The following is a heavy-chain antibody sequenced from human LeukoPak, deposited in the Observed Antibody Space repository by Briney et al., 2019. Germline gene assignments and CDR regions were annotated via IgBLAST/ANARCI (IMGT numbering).Heavy chain of an antibody. J-gene: IGHJ4*02. CDR2: ITSSGGTI. CDR1: GFTFSSYE. CDR3: ARESRESLDY. V-gene: IGHV3-48*03. Sequence: GGSLRLSCAASGFTFSSYEMNWVRQAPGKGLEWISYITSSGGTIYYADSVKGRFTISRDNAKNSLYLQMNSLRAEDTVVYYCARESRESLDYWGQGTLVTVSS. D-gene: IGHD3-10*01.